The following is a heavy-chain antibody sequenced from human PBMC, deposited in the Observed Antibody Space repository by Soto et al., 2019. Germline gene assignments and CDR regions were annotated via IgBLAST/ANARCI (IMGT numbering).Heavy chain of an antibody. CDR1: TESFSDYY. D-gene: IGHD1-26*01. CDR3: VGGRGRLVGFDY. Sequence: QVHLQQWGAGLLKPSETLSLTCAVNTESFSDYYWSWIRQPPGKGLEWIGEIDHSGNTNYSPSLKSRVTISVDTSKNQFSLKLNSVTAADTAEYYCVGGRGRLVGFDYWGKGPLVTISS. J-gene: IGHJ4*02. CDR2: IDHSGNT. V-gene: IGHV4-34*01.